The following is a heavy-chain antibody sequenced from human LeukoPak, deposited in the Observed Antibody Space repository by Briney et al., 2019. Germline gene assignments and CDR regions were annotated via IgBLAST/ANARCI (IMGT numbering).Heavy chain of an antibody. J-gene: IGHJ4*02. V-gene: IGHV4-4*02. D-gene: IGHD2-2*01. CDR3: AREVQYCSSTSCFPYFDY. Sequence: SGTLSLTCAVFGGSISSSNWWSWVRQPPGKVLEWIGEIYHSGSTNYNPSLKRRVTISVDKSKNQFSLKLSSVTAADTAVYYCAREVQYCSSTSCFPYFDYWGQGTLVTVSS. CDR1: GGSISSSNW. CDR2: IYHSGST.